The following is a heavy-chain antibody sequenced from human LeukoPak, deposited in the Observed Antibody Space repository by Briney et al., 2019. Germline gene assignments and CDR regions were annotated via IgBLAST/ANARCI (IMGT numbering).Heavy chain of an antibody. Sequence: SETLSLTCAGYGGSFSGYYWSWIRQPPGKGLEWIGEINHSGSTNYNPSLKSRVTISVDTSKNQFSLKLSSVTAADTAVYYCARVRTYYYDSSGYPDYWGQGTLVTVSS. J-gene: IGHJ4*02. D-gene: IGHD3-22*01. CDR1: GGSFSGYY. CDR3: ARVRTYYYDSSGYPDY. V-gene: IGHV4-34*01. CDR2: INHSGST.